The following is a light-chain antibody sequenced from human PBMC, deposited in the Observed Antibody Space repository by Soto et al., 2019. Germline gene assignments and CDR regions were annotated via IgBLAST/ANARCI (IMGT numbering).Light chain of an antibody. Sequence: EVGMTQSPATLSVSPGDTATLSCRASQSVSSSLAWYQQKPSQPPRLLIYGSSTRATGVPARFSGSGSGTEFTLTISRLQSEDFAVYYCQQYYNWRPRFGQGTKVDI. CDR3: QQYYNWRPR. CDR2: GSS. CDR1: QSVSSS. V-gene: IGKV3-15*01. J-gene: IGKJ1*01.